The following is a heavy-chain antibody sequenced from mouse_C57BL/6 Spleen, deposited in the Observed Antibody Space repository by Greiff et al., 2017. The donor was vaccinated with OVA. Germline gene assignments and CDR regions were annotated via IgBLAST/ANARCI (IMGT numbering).Heavy chain of an antibody. CDR3: ARDAGKYFDY. CDR1: GFTFSDFY. Sequence: EVNLVESGGGLVQSGRSLRLSCATSGFTFSDFYMEWVRQAPGKGLEWIAASRNKANDYTTEYSASVKGRFIVSRDTSQSILYLQMNALRAEDTAIYYCARDAGKYFDYWGQGTTLTVSS. J-gene: IGHJ2*01. D-gene: IGHD4-1*01. CDR2: SRNKANDYTT. V-gene: IGHV7-1*01.